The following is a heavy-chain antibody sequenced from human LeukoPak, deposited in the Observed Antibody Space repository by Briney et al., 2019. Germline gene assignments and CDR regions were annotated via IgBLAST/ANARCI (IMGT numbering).Heavy chain of an antibody. CDR1: GFSFSSYW. CDR3: ARLSAYYYGSFFYYYMDV. D-gene: IGHD3-10*01. CDR2: IKQDESER. Sequence: GGSLRLSCEGSGFSFSSYWMTWVRQSPGKGPEWVANIKQDESERYTVDSVKGRFTISRDNAKNSVYLHMNSLRAEDTALYYCARLSAYYYGSFFYYYMDVWGKGTTVTVSS. V-gene: IGHV3-7*01. J-gene: IGHJ6*03.